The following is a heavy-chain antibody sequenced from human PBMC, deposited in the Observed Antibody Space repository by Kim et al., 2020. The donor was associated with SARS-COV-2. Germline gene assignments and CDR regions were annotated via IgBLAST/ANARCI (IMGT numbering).Heavy chain of an antibody. CDR1: GYTFTSYY. D-gene: IGHD3-3*01. J-gene: IGHJ6*02. CDR2: INPSGGST. V-gene: IGHV1-46*01. Sequence: ASVKVSCKASGYTFTSYYMHWVRQAPGQGLEWMGIINPSGGSTSYAQKFQGRVTMTRDTSTSTVYMELSSLRSEDTAVYYCARYREWYYDFWSGYYTGAGYYYGMDVWGQGTTVTVSS. CDR3: ARYREWYYDFWSGYYTGAGYYYGMDV.